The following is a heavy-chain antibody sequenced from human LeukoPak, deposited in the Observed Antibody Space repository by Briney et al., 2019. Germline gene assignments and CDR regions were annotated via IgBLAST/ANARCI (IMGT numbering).Heavy chain of an antibody. J-gene: IGHJ4*02. V-gene: IGHV3-74*01. CDR2: INSEGSGT. CDR1: GFTFSNYW. D-gene: IGHD1-26*01. Sequence: GGSLRLSCAASGFTFSNYWMLWLCQAPGKGLVWVSRINSEGSGTTYADSVKGRFTISRDNAKNTLYLQMNSLRAEDTAVYYCARINSGNYGLGDYWGQGTLVTVSS. CDR3: ARINSGNYGLGDY.